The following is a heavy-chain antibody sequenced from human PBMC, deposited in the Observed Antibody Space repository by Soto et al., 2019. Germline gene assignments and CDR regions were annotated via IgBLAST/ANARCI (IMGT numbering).Heavy chain of an antibody. CDR2: IYHSGST. Sequence: QVQLQESGPGLVKPSGTLSLTCAVSGGSISSSNWWSWVRQPPGKGLEWIGEIYHSGSTNYNPSPKLRVTIAVDKSKNQFSLKRSSVTAADTAVYYCARAATGGSSWPFDYWGQGTLVTVSS. CDR1: GGSISSSNW. CDR3: ARAATGGSSWPFDY. D-gene: IGHD6-13*01. J-gene: IGHJ4*02. V-gene: IGHV4-4*02.